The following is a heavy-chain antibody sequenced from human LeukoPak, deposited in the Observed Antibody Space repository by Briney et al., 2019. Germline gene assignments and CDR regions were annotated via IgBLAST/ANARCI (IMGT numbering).Heavy chain of an antibody. CDR2: ISYDGSNK. CDR3: AKGVPYYGSGSYYTYYFDY. Sequence: GGSLRLSCAASGFTFSSYGMHWVRQAPGKGLEWVAVISYDGSNKYYADSVKGRFTISRDNSKNTLYLQMNSLRAEDTAVYYCAKGVPYYGSGSYYTYYFDYWGQGTPVTVSS. D-gene: IGHD3-10*01. V-gene: IGHV3-30*18. J-gene: IGHJ4*02. CDR1: GFTFSSYG.